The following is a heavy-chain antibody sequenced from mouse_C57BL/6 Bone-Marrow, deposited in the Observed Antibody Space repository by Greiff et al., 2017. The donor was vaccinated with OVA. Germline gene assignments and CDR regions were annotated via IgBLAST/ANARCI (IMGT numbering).Heavy chain of an antibody. J-gene: IGHJ1*03. V-gene: IGHV1-76*01. Sequence: VKVVESGAELVRPGASVKLSCKASGYTFTDYYINWVKQRPGQGLEWIARIYPGSGNTYYNEKFKGKATLTAEKSSSTAYMQLSSLTSEDSAVYFRARRPLYYYGSSYGYFDVWGTGTTVTVSS. CDR2: IYPGSGNT. D-gene: IGHD1-1*01. CDR3: ARRPLYYYGSSYGYFDV. CDR1: GYTFTDYY.